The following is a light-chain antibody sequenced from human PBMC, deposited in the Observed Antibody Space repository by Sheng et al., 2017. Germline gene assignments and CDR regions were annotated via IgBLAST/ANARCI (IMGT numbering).Light chain of an antibody. CDR3: QQRSNWPMYT. CDR1: QSVSSY. J-gene: IGKJ2*01. CDR2: DAS. Sequence: EIVLTQSPATLSLSPGERATLSCRASQSVSSYLAWYQQKPGQAPRLLIYDASNRATGIPARFSGSGSGTDFTLTISSLEPEDFAVYYCQQRSNWPMYTFGQGTEAGDQT. V-gene: IGKV3-11*01.